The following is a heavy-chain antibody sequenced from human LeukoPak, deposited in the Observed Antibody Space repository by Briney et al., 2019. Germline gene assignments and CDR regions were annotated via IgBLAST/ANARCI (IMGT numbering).Heavy chain of an antibody. CDR3: AKGEANLKAAPHY. CDR2: IYHSGST. D-gene: IGHD6-13*01. J-gene: IGHJ4*02. V-gene: IGHV4-4*02. CDR1: GGSISSSNW. Sequence: SGTLSLTCAVSGGSISSSNWWSWVRQPPGKGLEWIGEIYHSGSTNYNPSLKSRVTISVDKSKNQFSLKLSSVTAADTAVYYCAKGEANLKAAPHYWGQGTLVTVSS.